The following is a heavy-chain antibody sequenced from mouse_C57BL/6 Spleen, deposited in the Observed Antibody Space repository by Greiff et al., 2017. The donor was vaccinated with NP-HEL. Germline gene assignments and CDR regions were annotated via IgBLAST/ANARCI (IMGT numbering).Heavy chain of an antibody. J-gene: IGHJ2*01. CDR1: GFTFSDYR. CDR3: ARGRLLRSYYFDY. D-gene: IGHD1-1*01. V-gene: IGHV5-17*01. CDR2: ISSGSSTI. Sequence: EVQLVESGGGLVKPGGSLKLSCAASGFTFSDYRMHWVRQAPEKGLEWVAYISSGSSTIYYADTVKGRFTISRDNAKNTLFLQMTSLRSEDTAMYYCARGRLLRSYYFDYWGQGTTLTVSS.